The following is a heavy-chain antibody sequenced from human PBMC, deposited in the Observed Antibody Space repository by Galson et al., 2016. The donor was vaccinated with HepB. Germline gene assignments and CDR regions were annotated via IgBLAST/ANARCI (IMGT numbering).Heavy chain of an antibody. CDR1: GFTFTDYW. CDR2: IRQDGSEK. D-gene: IGHD3-16*01. V-gene: IGHV3-7*03. CDR3: AREGRGGFDH. J-gene: IGHJ4*02. Sequence: SLRLSCAASGFTFTDYWMSWVRQAPGKRLEWVANIRQDGSEKDHVDSVEGRFSISRDNAKNSVYLRMNTLRVEDTAVYYCAREGRGGFDHWGQGTLVTVAS.